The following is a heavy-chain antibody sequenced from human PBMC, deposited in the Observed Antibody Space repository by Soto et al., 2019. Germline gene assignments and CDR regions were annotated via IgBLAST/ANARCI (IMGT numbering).Heavy chain of an antibody. Sequence: VGSLSLACVTSRFTFNTFAMSWVRQAPGEGLEWVSAINAGGGNTHYADSEKGRFTISRDNTKNTLYLQMDSLRAEDTAVYYCAKHTYADFWPGHYYYLDFWGQGTLVTVSS. CDR1: RFTFNTFA. J-gene: IGHJ4*02. D-gene: IGHD3-3*01. CDR2: INAGGGNT. CDR3: AKHTYADFWPGHYYYLDF. V-gene: IGHV3-23*01.